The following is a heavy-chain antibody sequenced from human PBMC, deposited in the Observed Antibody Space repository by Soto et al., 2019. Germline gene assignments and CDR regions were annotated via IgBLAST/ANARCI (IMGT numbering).Heavy chain of an antibody. CDR3: ARGYDSSGYYREGYYYAMDV. CDR1: GGSIGYYY. Sequence: PSETLSLTCTVSGGSIGYYYWNWIRQPPGKGLEWIGYIHYSGSINYNPALKSRVIISVDTSRNQFSLNVNSVTAADTAMYYCARGYDSSGYYREGYYYAMDVWGQGTTVTVS. V-gene: IGHV4-59*01. CDR2: IHYSGSI. D-gene: IGHD3-22*01. J-gene: IGHJ6*02.